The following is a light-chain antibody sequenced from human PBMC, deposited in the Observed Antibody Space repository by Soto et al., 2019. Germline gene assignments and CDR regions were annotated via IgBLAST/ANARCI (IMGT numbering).Light chain of an antibody. CDR3: QQYSSFSP. CDR2: DAS. CDR1: QSISSW. Sequence: DIPMTQSPSSLSASVGDRVTITCRASQSISSWLAWYQQKPGKAPKLLMYDASSLEGGVPSRFSGSGSGTEFTLTISSLQPDDFATYHCQQYSSFSPFGQGTKVEIK. V-gene: IGKV1-5*01. J-gene: IGKJ1*01.